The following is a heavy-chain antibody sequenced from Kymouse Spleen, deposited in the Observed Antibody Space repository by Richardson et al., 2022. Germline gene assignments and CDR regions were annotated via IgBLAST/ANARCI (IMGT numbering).Heavy chain of an antibody. V-gene: IGHV4-34*01. CDR2: INHSGST. CDR1: GGSFSGYY. Sequence: QVQLQQWGAGLLKPSETLSLTCAVYGGSFSGYYWSWIRQPPGKGLEWIGEINHSGSTNYNPSLKSRVTISVDTSKNQFSLKLSSVTAADTAVYYCARGRGNWNYVFDYWGQGTLVTVSS. D-gene: IGHD1-7*01. CDR3: ARGRGNWNYVFDY. J-gene: IGHJ4*02.